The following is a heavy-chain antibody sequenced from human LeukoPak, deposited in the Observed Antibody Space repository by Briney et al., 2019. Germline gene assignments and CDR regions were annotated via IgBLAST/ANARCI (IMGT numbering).Heavy chain of an antibody. CDR3: ARGTPTGY. CDR2: IYYSGST. J-gene: IGHJ4*02. V-gene: IGHV4-59*01. CDR1: GSSISSYY. Sequence: PSETLSLTCTVSGSSISSYYWSWIRQPPGKGLEWIGYIYYSGSTNYNPSLKSRVTISVDTSKNQFSLKLSSVTAADTAVYYCARGTPTGYWGQGTLVTVSS.